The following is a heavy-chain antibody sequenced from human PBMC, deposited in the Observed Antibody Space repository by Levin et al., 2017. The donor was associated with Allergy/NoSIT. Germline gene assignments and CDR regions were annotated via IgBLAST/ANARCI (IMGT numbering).Heavy chain of an antibody. CDR1: GGSISSSSYY. CDR3: ARINIVVLPSANFDY. CDR2: IYYSGST. Sequence: SETLSLTCTVSGGSISSSSYYWGWIRQPPGKGLEWIVSIYYSGSTYYNPSLKSRVTIFIDTSNNQFSLKLNSVTAADTAVYYCARINIVVLPSANFDYWGQGALVTVSS. D-gene: IGHD2-2*01. V-gene: IGHV4-39*01. J-gene: IGHJ4*02.